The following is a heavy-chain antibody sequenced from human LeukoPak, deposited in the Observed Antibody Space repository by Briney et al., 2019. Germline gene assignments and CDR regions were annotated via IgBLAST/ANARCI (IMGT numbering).Heavy chain of an antibody. Sequence: GGSLRLSCAASGFTFSSYAMSWVRQAPGKGLEWVSAISPGGSDTYYADSVRGRFTISRDNSKNTLYLQMSSLRAEDSAVYYCAKRGGYETMAAFDYWGQGTLVTVSS. CDR3: AKRGGYETMAAFDY. J-gene: IGHJ4*02. D-gene: IGHD3-16*01. CDR1: GFTFSSYA. CDR2: ISPGGSDT. V-gene: IGHV3-23*01.